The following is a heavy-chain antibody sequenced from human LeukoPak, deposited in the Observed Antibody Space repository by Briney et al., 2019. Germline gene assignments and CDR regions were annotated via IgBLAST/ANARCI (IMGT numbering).Heavy chain of an antibody. D-gene: IGHD6-13*01. CDR3: ARGEEGGSRWYVEGMDV. J-gene: IGHJ6*02. CDR1: GFTVSRNY. CDR2: IYSGGNT. Sequence: PGGSLRLSCAASGFTVSRNYMSWVRQAPGKGLEWVSVIYSGGNTYYADSVKGRFTISRDNSQNTLYLQMNSLRAEDTAVYYCARGEEGGSRWYVEGMDVWGQGTTVTVSS. V-gene: IGHV3-66*01.